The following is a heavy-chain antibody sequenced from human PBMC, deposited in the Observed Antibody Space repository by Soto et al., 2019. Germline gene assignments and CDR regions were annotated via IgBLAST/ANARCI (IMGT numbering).Heavy chain of an antibody. V-gene: IGHV3-48*02. CDR1: GFTFISYS. D-gene: IGHD5-18*01. CDR3: ARDAGYSYGPFDY. J-gene: IGHJ4*02. CDR2: ISSSSSTI. Sequence: EVQLVESGGGLVQPGGPLRPSCAASGFTFISYSMNWFRQAPGKGREWVSYISSSSSTIYYADSVKGRFTISRDNAKNSLYLQMNSLRDEDTAVYYCARDAGYSYGPFDYWGQGTLVTVSS.